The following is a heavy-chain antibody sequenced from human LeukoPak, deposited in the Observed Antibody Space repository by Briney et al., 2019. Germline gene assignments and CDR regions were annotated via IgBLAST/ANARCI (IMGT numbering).Heavy chain of an antibody. CDR2: IYYSGST. Sequence: PSETLSLTCTVSGGSISSGDYYGSWIRQPPGKRLEWIGYIYYSGSTYYNPSLTSRVTISVDTSKNQFSLKLSSVTSADTAVYYCATGEGHPTDYWGQGTLVTVSS. D-gene: IGHD3-16*01. V-gene: IGHV4-30-4*01. CDR1: GGSISSGDYY. J-gene: IGHJ4*02. CDR3: ATGEGHPTDY.